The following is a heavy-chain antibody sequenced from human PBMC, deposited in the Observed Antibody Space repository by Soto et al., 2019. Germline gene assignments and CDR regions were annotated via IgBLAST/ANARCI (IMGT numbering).Heavy chain of an antibody. CDR3: ARGRGSFHDAFDI. Sequence: QVQLVQSGTKVKKPGASVKVSCKASDYTFNSYGISWVRQAPGQGLVWMGWINPYKGNTNYAQNLQGRLTMTTDTSTRTAYMELRSLRSDDTALYYCARGRGSFHDAFDIWGQGTMVTVSS. CDR1: DYTFNSYG. J-gene: IGHJ3*02. CDR2: INPYKGNT. V-gene: IGHV1-18*01.